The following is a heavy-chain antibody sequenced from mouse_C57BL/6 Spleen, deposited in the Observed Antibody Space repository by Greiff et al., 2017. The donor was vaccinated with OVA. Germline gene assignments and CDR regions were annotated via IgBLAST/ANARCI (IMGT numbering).Heavy chain of an antibody. CDR1: GYTFTDYY. CDR2: INPNNGGT. CDR3: ARGGDYDGRPDY. J-gene: IGHJ2*01. V-gene: IGHV1-26*01. D-gene: IGHD2-4*01. Sequence: VQLQQSGPELVKPGASVKISCKASGYTFTDYYMNWVKQSHGKSLEWIGDINPNNGGTSYNQKFKGKATLTVDKSSSTAYMELRSLTSEDSAVYYCARGGDYDGRPDYWGQGTTLTVSS.